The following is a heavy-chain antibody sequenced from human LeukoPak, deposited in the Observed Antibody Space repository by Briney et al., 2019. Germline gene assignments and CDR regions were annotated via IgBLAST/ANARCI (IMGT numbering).Heavy chain of an antibody. V-gene: IGHV3-7*01. J-gene: IGHJ4*02. D-gene: IGHD3-3*01. CDR2: IKQDGSDR. CDR3: ARGVASWSGYTFAY. Sequence: PGGSLRLSCAASGFTFSSYWMSWVRQAPGKGLEWVANIKQDGSDRYYVDSVKGRFTISRDNGKNSLYLQMNILRIDDKAVYFCARGVASWSGYTFAYWGQGTLVTVSS. CDR1: GFTFSSYW.